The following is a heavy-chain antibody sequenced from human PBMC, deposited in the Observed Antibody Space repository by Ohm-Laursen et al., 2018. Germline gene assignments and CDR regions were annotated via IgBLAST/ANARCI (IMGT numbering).Heavy chain of an antibody. V-gene: IGHV4-59*12. J-gene: IGHJ6*02. Sequence: TLSLTCTVSGGSISSYYWSWIRQPPGKGLEWIGYIYYSGSTNYNPSLKSRVTISVDTSKNQFSLKLSPVTAADTAVYYCARDHNPAITGTTDYYGMDVWGQGTTVTVSS. CDR3: ARDHNPAITGTTDYYGMDV. CDR1: GGSISSYY. D-gene: IGHD1-7*01. CDR2: IYYSGST.